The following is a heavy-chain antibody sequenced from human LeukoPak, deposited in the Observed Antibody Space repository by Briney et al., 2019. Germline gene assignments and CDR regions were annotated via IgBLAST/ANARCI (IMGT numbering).Heavy chain of an antibody. V-gene: IGHV4-4*07. CDR2: IYTSGST. CDR3: ARDATVTPPASFDI. CDR1: GGSISSYY. D-gene: IGHD4-17*01. Sequence: SETLSLTCTVSGGSISSYYWGWIRQPAGKGLEWIGRIYTSGSTNYNPSLKSRVTMSVDTSKNQFSLKLSSVTAADTAVYYCARDATVTPPASFDIWGQGTMVTVSS. J-gene: IGHJ3*02.